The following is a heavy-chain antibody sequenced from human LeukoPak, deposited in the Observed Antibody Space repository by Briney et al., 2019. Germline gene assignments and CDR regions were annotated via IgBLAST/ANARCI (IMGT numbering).Heavy chain of an antibody. Sequence: GESLKISCKGSGYSFNTYWIAWVRQMPGKGLEWMGIIYPGDSDTRYSPSFQGQVTISADKSISTAYLQWSSLKASDTAMYYCARRTGPACFDYWGQGTLVTVSS. V-gene: IGHV5-51*01. CDR3: ARRTGPACFDY. CDR2: IYPGDSDT. J-gene: IGHJ4*02. CDR1: GYSFNTYW. D-gene: IGHD2-2*01.